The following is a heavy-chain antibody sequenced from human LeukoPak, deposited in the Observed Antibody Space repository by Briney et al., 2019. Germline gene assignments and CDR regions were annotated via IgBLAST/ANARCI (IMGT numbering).Heavy chain of an antibody. D-gene: IGHD5-18*01. CDR2: IIPILGIA. CDR3: ARDTRYSYGTITSVD. J-gene: IGHJ4*02. Sequence: ASVKVSCKASGGTFSSYAISWVRQAPGQGLEWMGRIIPILGIANYAQKFQGRVTITADKSTSTAYMELSSLRSEDTAVYYCARDTRYSYGTITSVDWGQGTLVTVSS. CDR1: GGTFSSYA. V-gene: IGHV1-69*04.